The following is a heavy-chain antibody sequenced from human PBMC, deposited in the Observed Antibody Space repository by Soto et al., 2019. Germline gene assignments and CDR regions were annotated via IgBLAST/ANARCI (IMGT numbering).Heavy chain of an antibody. J-gene: IGHJ6*02. Sequence: PSETLSLTCAVSGGSISSGGYSWSWIRQPPGKGLEWIGYIYHSGSTNYNPSLKSRVTISVDTSKNQFSLKLSSVTAADTAVYYCARGGEGAYDILTGPHYYYYYGMDVWGQGTTVTVSS. CDR1: GGSISSGGYS. D-gene: IGHD3-9*01. CDR3: ARGGEGAYDILTGPHYYYYYGMDV. CDR2: IYHSGST. V-gene: IGHV4-30-2*01.